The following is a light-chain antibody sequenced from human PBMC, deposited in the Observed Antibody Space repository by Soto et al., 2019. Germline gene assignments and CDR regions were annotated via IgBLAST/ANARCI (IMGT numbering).Light chain of an antibody. J-gene: IGKJ5*01. CDR3: QQYGSSPIT. CDR1: QSVSNNY. CDR2: GAS. Sequence: EIVLTQSPGTLSLSPGETATLSCRASQSVSNNYLAWYQQKPGQAPRLLIYGASNRATGIPDRFSGSGSGTDFTLTISRLEPEDFAVYYCQQYGSSPITFGQGTRLEIK. V-gene: IGKV3-20*01.